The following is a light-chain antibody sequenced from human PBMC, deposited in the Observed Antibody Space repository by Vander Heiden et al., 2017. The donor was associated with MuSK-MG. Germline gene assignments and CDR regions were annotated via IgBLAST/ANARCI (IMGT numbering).Light chain of an antibody. CDR3: QQCYSTPET. J-gene: IGKJ1*01. CDR2: AAS. Sequence: DIQMTQSPSSLPASVGDRATITCRASTSISSILNWYQQKPGKAPKLLIYAASSLQCEVPSRFSGSGSGTDFTLTISSLQPEDFATYYCQQCYSTPETFGQGTKVEIK. V-gene: IGKV1-39*01. CDR1: TSISSI.